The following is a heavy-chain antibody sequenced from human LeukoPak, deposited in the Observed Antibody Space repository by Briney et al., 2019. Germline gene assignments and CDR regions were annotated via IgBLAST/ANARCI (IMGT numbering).Heavy chain of an antibody. Sequence: PSETLSLTCAVSGYSISSGYYWGWIRQPPGKGLEWIGSIYHSGSTYYNPSLKSRVTISVDTSKNQFSLKLSPVTAADTAVYYCARDGYGGLPDFDYWGQGTLVTVSS. J-gene: IGHJ4*02. CDR3: ARDGYGGLPDFDY. V-gene: IGHV4-38-2*02. CDR1: GYSISSGYY. CDR2: IYHSGST. D-gene: IGHD5-12*01.